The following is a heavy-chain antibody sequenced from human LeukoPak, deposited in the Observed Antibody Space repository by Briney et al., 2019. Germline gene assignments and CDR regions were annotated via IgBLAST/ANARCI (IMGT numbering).Heavy chain of an antibody. CDR2: IYTSGST. CDR3: ATDHLATAGYNWFDP. V-gene: IGHV4-4*07. D-gene: IGHD6-13*01. Sequence: SETLSLTCTVSGGSISSYFWSWIRQPAGKGLEWIGHIYTSGSTNYNPSLKSRVTMSVDTSKNQFSLKLSSVTAADTAVYYCATDHLATAGYNWFDPWGQGTLVTVSS. CDR1: GGSISSYF. J-gene: IGHJ5*02.